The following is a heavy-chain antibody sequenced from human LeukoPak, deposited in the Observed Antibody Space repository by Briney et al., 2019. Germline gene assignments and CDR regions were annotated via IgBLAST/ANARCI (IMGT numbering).Heavy chain of an antibody. CDR2: INPNSGDT. CDR3: LRVSVSYPDAFDI. V-gene: IGHV1-2*02. J-gene: IGHJ3*02. D-gene: IGHD1-26*01. CDR1: GYSFTDYS. Sequence: GASVKVSCKSSGYSFTDYSIHWVRQAPGQGLEWMGWINPNSGDTRFAQKFQVRVTMTRDTSISTAYMELSSLTYDDTAVYYCLRVSVSYPDAFDIWGQGTRLTVSS.